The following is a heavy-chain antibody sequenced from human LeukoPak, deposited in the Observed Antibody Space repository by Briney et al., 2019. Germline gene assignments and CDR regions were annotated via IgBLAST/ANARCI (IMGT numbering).Heavy chain of an antibody. V-gene: IGHV4-59*08. J-gene: IGHJ3*02. Sequence: SETLSLTCTVSGGSLSSYYWSWIRQPPGKGLEWIGYIYYSGSTNYNPSLKSRVTISVDTSKNQFSLKLSSVTAADTAVYYCARVRPYYYDSSGYKGDAFDIWGQGTMVTVSS. CDR1: GGSLSSYY. CDR2: IYYSGST. D-gene: IGHD3-22*01. CDR3: ARVRPYYYDSSGYKGDAFDI.